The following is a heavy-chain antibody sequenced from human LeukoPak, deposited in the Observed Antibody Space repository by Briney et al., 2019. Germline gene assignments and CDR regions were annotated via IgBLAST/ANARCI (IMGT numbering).Heavy chain of an antibody. J-gene: IGHJ3*02. CDR1: GYTFTSYG. Sequence: ASVKVFCKASGYTFTSYGISWVRQAPGQGLEWMGWISAYNGNTNYAQKLQGRVTMTTDTSTSTAYMELRSLRSDDTAVYYCARRPDYGEAFDIWGQGTMVTVSS. D-gene: IGHD4-17*01. V-gene: IGHV1-18*01. CDR2: ISAYNGNT. CDR3: ARRPDYGEAFDI.